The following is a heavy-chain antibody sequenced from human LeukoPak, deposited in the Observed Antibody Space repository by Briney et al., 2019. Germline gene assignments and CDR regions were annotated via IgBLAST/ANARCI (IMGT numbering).Heavy chain of an antibody. V-gene: IGHV5-51*01. CDR1: GYSFTNYW. Sequence: PGESLKISCKGSGYSFTNYWIGWVRQMPGKSLEWMGIIHPGDSNTRYSPSFQGQVTISADKSINTAYLQWSSLKASDTAMYYCARRTQNFFDPWGQGTLVTVSS. CDR3: ARRTQNFFDP. CDR2: IHPGDSNT. D-gene: IGHD1-1*01. J-gene: IGHJ5*02.